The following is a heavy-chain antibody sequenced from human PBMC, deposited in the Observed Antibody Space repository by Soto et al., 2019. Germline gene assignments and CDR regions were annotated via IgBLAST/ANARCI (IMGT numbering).Heavy chain of an antibody. D-gene: IGHD3-22*01. CDR3: AKAPYDSSGYYYVY. J-gene: IGHJ4*02. V-gene: IGHV3-23*01. Sequence: SYAMSWVRQAPGKGLEWVSAISGSGGSTYYADSVKGRFTISRDNSKNTLYLQMNSLRAEDTAVYYCAKAPYDSSGYYYVYWGQGTTVTVSS. CDR2: ISGSGGST. CDR1: SYA.